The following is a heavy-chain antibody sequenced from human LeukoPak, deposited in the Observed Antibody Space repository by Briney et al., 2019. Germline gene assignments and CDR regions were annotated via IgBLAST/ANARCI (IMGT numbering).Heavy chain of an antibody. V-gene: IGHV3-30*02. CDR1: GFTFSSYG. D-gene: IGHD3-22*01. Sequence: GGSLRLSRAASGFTFSSYGMHWVRQAPGKGLEWVAFIRYDGSNKYYADSVKGRFTISRDNSKNTLYLQMNSLRAEDTAVYYRAKDYYDSSGPNWFDPWGQATLVTASS. CDR2: IRYDGSNK. CDR3: AKDYYDSSGPNWFDP. J-gene: IGHJ5*02.